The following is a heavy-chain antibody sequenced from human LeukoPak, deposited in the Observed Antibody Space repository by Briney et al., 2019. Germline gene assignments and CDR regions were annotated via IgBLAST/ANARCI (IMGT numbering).Heavy chain of an antibody. J-gene: IGHJ1*01. CDR2: INTGNSNT. CDR1: GYTFTNYG. V-gene: IGHV1-3*04. Sequence: ASVKVSCKTSGYTFTNYGMHWVRQAPRQSLEWMGWINTGNSNTKSSQKFQDRVTLTRDTSASTAYMELNSLSSEDTAVYYCARVPLHDASGRYYPHWGQGTLVTVSS. CDR3: ARVPLHDASGRYYPH. D-gene: IGHD3-22*01.